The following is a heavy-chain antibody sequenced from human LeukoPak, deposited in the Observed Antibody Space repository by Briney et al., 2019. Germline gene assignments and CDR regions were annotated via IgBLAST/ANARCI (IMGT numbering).Heavy chain of an antibody. Sequence: PGGSLRLSCAASGFTFSSYSMNWVRQAPGKGLEWVSSISSSGSYIYYADSVKGRFTISRDNAKNSLYLQMNSLRAEDTAVYYCARDDYGDYPFDYWGQGTLVTVSS. J-gene: IGHJ4*02. D-gene: IGHD4-17*01. V-gene: IGHV3-21*01. CDR3: ARDDYGDYPFDY. CDR1: GFTFSSYS. CDR2: ISSSGSYI.